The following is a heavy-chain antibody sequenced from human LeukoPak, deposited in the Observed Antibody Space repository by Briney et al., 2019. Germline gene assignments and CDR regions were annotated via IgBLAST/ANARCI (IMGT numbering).Heavy chain of an antibody. CDR2: ISSDGSST. Sequence: PGGSLRLSCVASGLTFSNTWMDWVRLAPGKGLVWVSRISSDGSSTNYADSVKDRFTISRDNAKNTLDLQVNSLRAEGSAVYYCARYGGVKWFGFDIWGQGTTVTVSS. CDR1: GLTFSNTW. V-gene: IGHV3-74*01. J-gene: IGHJ3*02. CDR3: ARYGGVKWFGFDI. D-gene: IGHD3-16*01.